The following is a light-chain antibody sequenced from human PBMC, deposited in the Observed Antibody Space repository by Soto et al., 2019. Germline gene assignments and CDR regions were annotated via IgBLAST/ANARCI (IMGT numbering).Light chain of an antibody. CDR3: GQANNFKWT. Sequence: DIQLTQSPPSVSASVGDRVTITCRASQGFSSRFAWYQQKPGKAPYLLIYATSNLQSGVPSRFSGSGSGTDFTLTISSLQPEDFATYYCGQANNFKWTFGQGTKVEIK. J-gene: IGKJ1*01. CDR2: ATS. CDR1: QGFSSR. V-gene: IGKV1-12*01.